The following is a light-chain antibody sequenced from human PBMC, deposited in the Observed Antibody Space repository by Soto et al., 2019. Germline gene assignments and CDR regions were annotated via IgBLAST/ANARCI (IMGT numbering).Light chain of an antibody. CDR3: QQLNTYHPWT. Sequence: DIQFTQSPSFLSASVGDRVTITCRASQGISSYLAWYQQKPGKATELMIYAASTLQSGVPSRFSGSGSGTDFTLTIRSLQPEDSANYYCQQLNTYHPWTFGQGTKVDIK. CDR2: AAS. V-gene: IGKV1-9*01. J-gene: IGKJ1*01. CDR1: QGISSY.